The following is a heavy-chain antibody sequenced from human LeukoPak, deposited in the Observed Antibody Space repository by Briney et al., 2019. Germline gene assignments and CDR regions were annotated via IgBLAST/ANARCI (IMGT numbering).Heavy chain of an antibody. CDR3: ARGSSGWYSIDY. V-gene: IGHV4-4*07. J-gene: IGHJ4*02. Sequence: PSETLSLTCTVSGGSINNYYWSWIRQPAGKGLEWIGRIYSSGSNNHNPSLKSRVTMSVDTSKNQFSLKLSSVTAADTAVYYCARGSSGWYSIDYWGQGTLVTVSS. CDR1: GGSINNYY. CDR2: IYSSGSN. D-gene: IGHD6-19*01.